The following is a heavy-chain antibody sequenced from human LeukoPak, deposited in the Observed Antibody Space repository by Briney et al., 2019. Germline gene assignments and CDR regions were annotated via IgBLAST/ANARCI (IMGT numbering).Heavy chain of an antibody. CDR1: GGTFISYA. D-gene: IGHD3-10*01. V-gene: IGHV1-69*13. CDR3: ARLFTMVRGVIPYYIDY. J-gene: IGHJ4*02. Sequence: SVKVSCKASGGTFISYAISWVRQAPGQGLEWVGGIIPIFGIANYAQEFQGRVTITADESTSTAYMELSSLRSEDTAVYYCARLFTMVRGVIPYYIDYWGQGALVTVSS. CDR2: IIPIFGIA.